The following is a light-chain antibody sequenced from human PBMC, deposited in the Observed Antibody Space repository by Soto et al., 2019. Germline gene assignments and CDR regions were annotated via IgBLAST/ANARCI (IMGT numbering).Light chain of an antibody. Sequence: DIQMTQSPSTLSTSVGDRATITCRATQNIDRWLAWYQQKPGKAPKLLIYEASSLEGGVPSRFSGSGAGTEFTLAVSGLQAEDFATYWCQHYKSGSTFGQVTKLDFK. CDR2: EAS. CDR3: QHYKSGST. J-gene: IGKJ1*01. CDR1: QNIDRW. V-gene: IGKV1-5*01.